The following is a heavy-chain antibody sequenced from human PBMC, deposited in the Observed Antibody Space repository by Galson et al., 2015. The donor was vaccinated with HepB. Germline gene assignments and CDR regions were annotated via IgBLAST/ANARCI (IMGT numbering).Heavy chain of an antibody. V-gene: IGHV1-69-2*01. CDR1: GYTFIDYY. Sequence: VKVSCKVSGYTFIDYYIHWLQQAPGKGLEWLGLVDPEDGETIYAEKFQGRVTMTADTSTDTAYMELSSLTSEDTAVYYCATYSTDPLFDYWGQGTLVTVSS. J-gene: IGHJ4*02. CDR2: VDPEDGET. CDR3: ATYSTDPLFDY. D-gene: IGHD4-11*01.